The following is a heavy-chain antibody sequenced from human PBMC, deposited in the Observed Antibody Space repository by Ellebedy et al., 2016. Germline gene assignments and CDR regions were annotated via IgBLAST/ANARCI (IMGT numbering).Heavy chain of an antibody. J-gene: IGHJ6*02. Sequence: ASVKVSXXASGYIFPSFYLHWVRQAPGQGLEWMGVINPSGGSTRYAQKFQGRVTMTRNTSITTAYMELSSLKSDDTAMYYCTRRGLRFVSYFAFDVWGQGTSITVSS. CDR1: GYIFPSFY. CDR3: TRRGLRFVSYFAFDV. D-gene: IGHD3-3*01. CDR2: INPSGGST. V-gene: IGHV1-46*01.